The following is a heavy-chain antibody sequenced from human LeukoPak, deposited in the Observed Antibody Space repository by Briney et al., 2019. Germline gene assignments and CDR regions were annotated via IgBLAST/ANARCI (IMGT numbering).Heavy chain of an antibody. V-gene: IGHV3-64*01. CDR2: ISSNGIYT. D-gene: IGHD4-17*01. CDR1: GFTFSDYG. Sequence: GGSLRLSCAASGFTFSDYGMYWVRRAPGKGLEHVSGISSNGIYTYYANSVKGRFTISRDNSKNTLYLQMGSLRAEDMAVYYCARGPTVITFNAFDVWGQGTMVTVSS. CDR3: ARGPTVITFNAFDV. J-gene: IGHJ3*01.